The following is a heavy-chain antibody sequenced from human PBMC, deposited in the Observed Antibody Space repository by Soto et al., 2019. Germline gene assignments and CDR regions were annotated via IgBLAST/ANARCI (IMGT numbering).Heavy chain of an antibody. V-gene: IGHV4-30-4*01. J-gene: IGHJ6*02. CDR3: ARGALHIVVVTAPSGMDV. D-gene: IGHD2-21*02. CDR2: IYYSGST. CDR1: GGSISSGDYY. Sequence: KASETLSLTCTVSGGSISSGDYYWSWIRQPPGKGLEWIGYIYYSGSTYYNPSLKSRVTISVDTSKNQFSLKLSSVTAADTAVYYCARGALHIVVVTAPSGMDVWGQGTTVTVSS.